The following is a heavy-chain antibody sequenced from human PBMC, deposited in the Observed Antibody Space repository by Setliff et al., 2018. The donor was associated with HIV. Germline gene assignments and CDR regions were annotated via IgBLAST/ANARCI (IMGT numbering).Heavy chain of an antibody. Sequence: SVKVSCKASGYTFSSYGISWVRQAPGQGLEWMGGIITVLGIADSAQKFQDRVTITADESTNTAYMDLGSLTFEDAAIYYCARTDYDSGKSVLDSWGQGTLVTVSS. CDR2: IITVLGIA. V-gene: IGHV1-69*10. J-gene: IGHJ5*01. CDR1: GYTFSSYG. CDR3: ARTDYDSGKSVLDS. D-gene: IGHD3-10*01.